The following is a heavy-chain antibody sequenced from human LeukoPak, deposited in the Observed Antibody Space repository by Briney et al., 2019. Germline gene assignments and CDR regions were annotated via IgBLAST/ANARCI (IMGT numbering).Heavy chain of an antibody. V-gene: IGHV4-34*01. D-gene: IGHD2-8*02. Sequence: SETLSLTCAVYGGSFSGYYWSWIRQPPGKGLEWIGEINHSGSTNYNPSLKSRVTISVDTSKNQFSLKLSSVTAADTAVYYCARDVGLGGLGVFDYWGQGTLVTVSS. CDR2: INHSGST. CDR1: GGSFSGYY. CDR3: ARDVGLGGLGVFDY. J-gene: IGHJ4*02.